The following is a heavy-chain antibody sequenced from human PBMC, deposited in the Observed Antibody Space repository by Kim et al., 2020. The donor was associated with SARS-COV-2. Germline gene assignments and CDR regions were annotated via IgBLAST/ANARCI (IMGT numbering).Heavy chain of an antibody. CDR2: IKSKTDGGTT. J-gene: IGHJ4*02. CDR3: TTDRLVVILPEFDY. CDR1: GFTFSNAW. D-gene: IGHD2-21*01. Sequence: GSLRLSCAASGFTFSNAWMSWVRQAPGKGLEWVGRIKSKTDGGTTDYAAPVKGRFTISRDDSKNTLYLQMNSLKTEDTAVYYCTTDRLVVILPEFDYWGQGTLVTVSS. V-gene: IGHV3-15*01.